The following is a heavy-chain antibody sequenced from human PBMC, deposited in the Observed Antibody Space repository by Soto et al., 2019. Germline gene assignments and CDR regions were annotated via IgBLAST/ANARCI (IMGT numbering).Heavy chain of an antibody. CDR2: ILPISETT. D-gene: IGHD2-2*01. Sequence: QVQLVQSGAEVKKPGSSVKVSCKASGGTFSSYAISWVRQAPGQGLEWMGGILPISETTNYAQKFQGRVTITADESTSTAYMELSSLRSEDTAVYYCARSQGSSTSLEIYYYYYYGMDVWGQGTTVTVSS. CDR3: ARSQGSSTSLEIYYYYYYGMDV. V-gene: IGHV1-69*01. J-gene: IGHJ6*02. CDR1: GGTFSSYA.